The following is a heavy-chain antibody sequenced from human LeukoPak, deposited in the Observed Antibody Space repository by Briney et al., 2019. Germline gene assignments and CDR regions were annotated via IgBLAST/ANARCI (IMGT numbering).Heavy chain of an antibody. CDR3: ARDNSNYFDY. V-gene: IGHV5-51*01. D-gene: IGHD4-11*01. CDR2: IYPGDSDT. J-gene: IGHJ4*02. Sequence: GESLKISCKGSGYSFSTFWIGWVRQMPGKGLEWMGIIYPGDSDTRYSPSFQGQVTISADKSISTAYLQWSSLKASATAMYYCARDNSNYFDYWGQGTLVTVSS. CDR1: GYSFSTFW.